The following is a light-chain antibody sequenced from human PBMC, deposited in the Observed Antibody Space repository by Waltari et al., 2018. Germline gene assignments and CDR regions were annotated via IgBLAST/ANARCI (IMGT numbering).Light chain of an antibody. CDR1: QSVGPY. CDR3: QQRRNWPLT. V-gene: IGKV3-11*01. CDR2: DAS. Sequence: EIVLTQSPAILSFSPGEGATLYCRASQSVGPYLAWYQQRPGQSPRLLIYDASYRATGIPARFSGSGSETDFTLTISSLQPEDFSVYYCQQRRNWPLTFGGGTRVQI. J-gene: IGKJ4*01.